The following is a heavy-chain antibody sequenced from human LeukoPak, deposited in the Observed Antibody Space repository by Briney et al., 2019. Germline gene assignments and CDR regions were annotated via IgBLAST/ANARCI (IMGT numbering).Heavy chain of an antibody. CDR2: IIPIFGTA. CDR3: ARDRGRDGYYYYYYYMDV. Sequence: ASVKVSCKASGGTFSSYAISWVRQAPGQGLEWMGGIIPIFGTANYAQKFQGRVTITADESTSTAYMELSSLRSEDTAVYYCARDRGRDGYYYYYYYMDVWGKGTTVTVSS. CDR1: GGTFSSYA. V-gene: IGHV1-69*01. J-gene: IGHJ6*03. D-gene: IGHD3-10*01.